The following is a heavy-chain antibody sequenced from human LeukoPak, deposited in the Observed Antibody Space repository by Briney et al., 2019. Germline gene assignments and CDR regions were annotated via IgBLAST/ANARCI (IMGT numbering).Heavy chain of an antibody. CDR2: IYYSGST. J-gene: IGHJ4*02. CDR3: ARSPVVGATN. Sequence: SETLSLTCTVSGGSISTSSYYWGWIRQPPGKELEWIGSIYYSGSTYYNPSLKSRVTISIDTSKNQFSLRLSSVTAADTAVYYCARSPVVGATNWGQGTLVTVSS. CDR1: GGSISTSSYY. D-gene: IGHD1-26*01. V-gene: IGHV4-39*01.